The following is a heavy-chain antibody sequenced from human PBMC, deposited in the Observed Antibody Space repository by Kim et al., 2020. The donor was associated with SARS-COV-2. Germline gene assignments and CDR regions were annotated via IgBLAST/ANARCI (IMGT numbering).Heavy chain of an antibody. Sequence: SETLSLTCAVYGGSFSGYYWSWIRQPPGKGLEWIGEINHSGSTNYNPSLKSRVTISVDTSKNQFSLKLSSVTAADTAVYYCARVHRNIVVVPAARRGFDP. CDR2: INHSGST. CDR3: ARVHRNIVVVPAARRGFDP. CDR1: GGSFSGYY. J-gene: IGHJ5*02. V-gene: IGHV4-34*01. D-gene: IGHD2-2*01.